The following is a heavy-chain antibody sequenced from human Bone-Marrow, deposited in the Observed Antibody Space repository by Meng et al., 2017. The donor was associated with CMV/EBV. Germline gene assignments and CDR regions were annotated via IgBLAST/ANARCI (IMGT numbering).Heavy chain of an antibody. J-gene: IGHJ6*02. Sequence: ASVKVSCKASGYTFTGYYMHWVRQAPGQGLEWMGWINPNSGGTSYAQKFQGRVTMTRDTSTSTAYMELRSLRSDDTAVYYCASAMVRGYYYYGMDVWGQGTTVTVSS. CDR2: INPNSGGT. D-gene: IGHD3-10*01. CDR3: ASAMVRGYYYYGMDV. CDR1: GYTFTGYY. V-gene: IGHV1-2*02.